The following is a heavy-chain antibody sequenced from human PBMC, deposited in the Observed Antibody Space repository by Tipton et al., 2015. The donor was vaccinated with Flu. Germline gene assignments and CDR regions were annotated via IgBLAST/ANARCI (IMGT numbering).Heavy chain of an antibody. CDR3: ARDPPVPDGDPTGEGNDAFDI. Sequence: GLVKPSETLSLTCAVYGGSFSGYYWSWIRQPPGKGLEWIGEINHSGSTNYNPSLKSRVTISVDTSKNQFSLKLSSVTAADTAVYYCARDPPVPDGDPTGEGNDAFDIWGQGTMVTVSS. CDR1: GGSFSGYY. CDR2: INHSGST. V-gene: IGHV4-34*01. J-gene: IGHJ3*02. D-gene: IGHD4-17*01.